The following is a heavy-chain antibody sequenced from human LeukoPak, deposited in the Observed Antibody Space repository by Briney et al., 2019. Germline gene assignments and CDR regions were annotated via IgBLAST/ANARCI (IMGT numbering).Heavy chain of an antibody. D-gene: IGHD3-3*01. CDR3: ASARDYDFWSGYYPYYYYYYGMDV. CDR1: GGSFSGYY. Sequence: PSETLSLTCAVYGGSFSGYYWSWIRQPPGKGLEWIGEINHSGSTNYNPSLKSRVTISVDTSKNQFSLKLSSVTAADTAVYYCASARDYDFWSGYYPYYYYYYGMDVWGQGTTVTVSS. J-gene: IGHJ6*02. CDR2: INHSGST. V-gene: IGHV4-34*01.